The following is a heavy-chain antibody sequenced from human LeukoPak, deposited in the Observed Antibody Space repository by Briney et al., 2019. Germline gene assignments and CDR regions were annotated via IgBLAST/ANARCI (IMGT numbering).Heavy chain of an antibody. D-gene: IGHD3-10*01. Sequence: SETLSLTCTVSGGSISSGDYYWSWIRQPPGKGLEWIGYIYYSGSTYYNPSLKSRVTISVDTSKNQFSLKLSSVTAADTAVYYCARMYGSGSYYEGDWFDPWGQGTLVTVSS. CDR3: ARMYGSGSYYEGDWFDP. CDR1: GGSISSGDYY. CDR2: IYYSGST. J-gene: IGHJ5*02. V-gene: IGHV4-30-4*02.